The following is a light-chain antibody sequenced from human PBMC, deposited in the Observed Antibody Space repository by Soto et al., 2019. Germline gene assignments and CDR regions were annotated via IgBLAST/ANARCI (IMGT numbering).Light chain of an antibody. V-gene: IGKV1-12*01. J-gene: IGKJ5*01. Sequence: DIQMTQSPSSVSASVGDRVTITCRASQGISRWLAWYQQKPGKAPKFLIYATSSFQSGVPSRFSGSVSGTDFTLTISSLQPEDFATNFGHQANISPTPSGQGTRREIK. CDR3: HQANISPTP. CDR2: ATS. CDR1: QGISRW.